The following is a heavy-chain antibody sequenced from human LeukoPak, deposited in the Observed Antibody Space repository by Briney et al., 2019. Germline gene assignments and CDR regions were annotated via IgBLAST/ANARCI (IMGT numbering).Heavy chain of an antibody. CDR2: IDSSGGYM. CDR1: GSTFNTYS. J-gene: IGHJ4*02. CDR3: LRGDRRDY. Sequence: GGSLRLSCEASGSTFNTYSMNWARQAPGKGLEWVSSIDSSGGYMFYADSVKGRFIISRDNAKDSLYLQMNSLRVEDTAVYYCLRGDRRDYWGQGTLVTVSS. V-gene: IGHV3-21*06.